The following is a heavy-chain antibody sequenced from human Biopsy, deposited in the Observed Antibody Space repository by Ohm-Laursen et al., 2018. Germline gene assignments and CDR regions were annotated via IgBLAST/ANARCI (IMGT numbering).Heavy chain of an antibody. V-gene: IGHV4-61*01. CDR1: GDSLTSGPEN. J-gene: IGHJ4*02. CDR2: IYSGGNT. Sequence: SETLSLTCTVSGDSLTSGPENWSWIRQSPGQGLEYIGFIYSGGNTNYNPSLKNRVTMSVDTSKNQFYLKLYSVTAADTAVYYCARGRRTSGWPYFDNWGQGALGIVSP. CDR3: ARGRRTSGWPYFDN. D-gene: IGHD6-19*01.